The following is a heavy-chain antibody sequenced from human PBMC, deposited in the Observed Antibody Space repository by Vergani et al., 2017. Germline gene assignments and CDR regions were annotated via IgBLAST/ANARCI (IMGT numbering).Heavy chain of an antibody. Sequence: QVQLQESGPGLVKPSGTLSLTCAVSGGSLSSSSYYWGWIRQPPGKGLGWIGSIYYSGSTYYNPSLKSRVTISVDTSKNQFSLKLSSVTAADTAVYYCARASTSSSWFDPWGQGTLVTVSS. CDR1: GGSLSSSSYY. V-gene: IGHV4-39*07. CDR3: ARASTSSSWFDP. CDR2: IYYSGST. J-gene: IGHJ5*02. D-gene: IGHD2-2*01.